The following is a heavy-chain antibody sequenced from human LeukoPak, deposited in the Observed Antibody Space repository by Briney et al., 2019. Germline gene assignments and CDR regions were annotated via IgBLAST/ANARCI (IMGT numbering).Heavy chain of an antibody. J-gene: IGHJ4*02. V-gene: IGHV4-59*08. D-gene: IGHD1-26*01. CDR1: GGSISSYY. Sequence: PSETLSLTCTVSGGSISSYYWSWIRQPPGKGLEWIGYMYYTGSSSYNPSLKSRATISEDTSKNQFSLKLNSVTAADTAVYYCARHGGGSYHTEFDYWGQGTLVTVSS. CDR3: ARHGGGSYHTEFDY. CDR2: MYYTGSS.